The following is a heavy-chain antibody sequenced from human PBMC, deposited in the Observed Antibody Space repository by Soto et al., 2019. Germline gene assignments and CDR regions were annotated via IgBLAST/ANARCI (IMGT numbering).Heavy chain of an antibody. CDR1: GDSISSGAYF. CDR2: ISHSGKT. D-gene: IGHD2-15*01. CDR3: AKVHCNDALSTFPAWFHP. V-gene: IGHV4-31*01. J-gene: IGHJ5*02. Sequence: QVQLQESGPGLVQPSQTLSLTCSVSGDSISSGAYFWSWIRHLPGKGLEWLGSISHSGKTFLRPSFSNDLTSTMDSAQNRLSLKLTSGTVAETAVYYCAKVHCNDALSTFPAWFHPWGRGTQVTVSS.